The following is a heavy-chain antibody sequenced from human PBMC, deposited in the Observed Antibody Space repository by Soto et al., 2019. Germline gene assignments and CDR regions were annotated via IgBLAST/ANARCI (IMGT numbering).Heavy chain of an antibody. Sequence: ASVKVSCKASGYTFTVYYMHWVRQAPGQGLEWMGWINPKSGGTMYPQKFQGRVTMTWDTSISTAYMALTRLGSDDTAVYYCARDLAKGGGSAGFDYWGQGTLVTVSS. CDR2: INPKSGGT. D-gene: IGHD1-26*01. V-gene: IGHV1-2*02. CDR1: GYTFTVYY. J-gene: IGHJ4*02. CDR3: ARDLAKGGGSAGFDY.